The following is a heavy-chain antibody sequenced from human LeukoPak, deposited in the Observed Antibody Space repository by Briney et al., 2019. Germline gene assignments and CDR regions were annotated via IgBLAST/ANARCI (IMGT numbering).Heavy chain of an antibody. CDR1: GFTFSDYY. D-gene: IGHD2-2*01. V-gene: IGHV3-11*01. CDR3: ARDLGVVVVPAAPIGY. CDR2: ISSSGSTI. J-gene: IGHJ4*02. Sequence: GGSLRLSCAASGFTFSDYYMSWIRQAPGKGLEWVSYISSSGSTIYYADSVKGRFTISRDNAKNSLYLQMNSLRAEDTAVYYCARDLGVVVVPAAPIGYWGQGTPVTVSS.